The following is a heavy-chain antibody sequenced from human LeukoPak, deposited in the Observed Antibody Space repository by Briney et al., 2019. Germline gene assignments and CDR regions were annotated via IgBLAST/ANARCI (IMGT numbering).Heavy chain of an antibody. D-gene: IGHD1-20*01. J-gene: IGHJ5*02. CDR1: GFTFSSYS. Sequence: PGGSLRLSCAASGFTFSSYSMNWVRQAPGKGLEWVSYISSSSSTIYYADSVKGRFTISRDNAKNSLYLQMNSLRAEDTAVYYCARSPITGTGGDWFDPWGQGTLVTVSS. CDR2: ISSSSSTI. CDR3: ARSPITGTGGDWFDP. V-gene: IGHV3-48*01.